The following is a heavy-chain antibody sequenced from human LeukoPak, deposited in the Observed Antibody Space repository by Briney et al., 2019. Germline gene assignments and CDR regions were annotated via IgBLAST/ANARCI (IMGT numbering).Heavy chain of an antibody. CDR3: ARGGGLDV. CDR1: GFTFSSYW. CDR2: INHNGNVN. Sequence: PGGSLRLSCAASGFTFSSYWMNWARQAPGKGLEWVASINHNGNVNYYVDSVKGRFTISRDNAKNSLYLQMSNLRAEGMAVYFCARGGGLDVWGQGATVTVSS. V-gene: IGHV3-7*03. J-gene: IGHJ6*02. D-gene: IGHD3-16*01.